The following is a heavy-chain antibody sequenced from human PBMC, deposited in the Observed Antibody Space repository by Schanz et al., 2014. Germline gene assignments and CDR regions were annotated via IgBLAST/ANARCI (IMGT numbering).Heavy chain of an antibody. J-gene: IGHJ4*02. CDR1: GYSFTGNY. D-gene: IGHD3-3*02. CDR2: INTITGGT. V-gene: IGHV1-2*06. CDR3: ARGKYASRSLFGY. Sequence: QVQLVQSGAEVKKPGASVRVSCKASGYSFTGNYLHWVRQAPGQGLEWMGRINTITGGTNYEQKFQGRVTMTRDTSISSAYMEVSRLRLDDTAVCYCARGKYASRSLFGYWGQGTLVTVSS.